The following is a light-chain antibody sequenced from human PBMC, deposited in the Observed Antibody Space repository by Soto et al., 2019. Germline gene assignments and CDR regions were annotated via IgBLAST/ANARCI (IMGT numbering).Light chain of an antibody. J-gene: IGKJ4*01. CDR3: QQVKTYPRT. V-gene: IGKV1-9*01. CDR2: EAS. CDR1: QAVPNN. Sequence: DIHWTQSPASLSSSVGDRVTLTCRPSQAVPNNMAWYQQKPGKPPKLLIYEASTLHSGVPSRFRGRKSGTQFTLTIDSLKPEDFATYYCQQVKTYPRTFGGGTKVDI.